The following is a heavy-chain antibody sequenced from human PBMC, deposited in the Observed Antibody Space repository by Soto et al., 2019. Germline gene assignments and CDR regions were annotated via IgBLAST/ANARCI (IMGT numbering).Heavy chain of an antibody. CDR3: ARPRGLARLSEGFSYGYLVY. V-gene: IGHV3-30-3*01. CDR2: ISYDGGNT. CDR1: GVTSSSYA. J-gene: IGHJ4*02. Sequence: GRLLRVSCAVAGVTSSSYAMHWVREAPGKGLEWVAVISYDGGNTYYADSVKGRFTVSRDNSNNTLYLHVNSLRAEDTAVYYCARPRGLARLSEGFSYGYLVYWGQGTLVTVSS. D-gene: IGHD5-18*01.